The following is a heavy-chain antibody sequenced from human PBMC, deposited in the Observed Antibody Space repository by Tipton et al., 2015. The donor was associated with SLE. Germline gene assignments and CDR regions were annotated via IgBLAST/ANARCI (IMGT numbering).Heavy chain of an antibody. CDR3: ARDQLWFGELFPFDY. CDR1: GGSVSSGSYY. V-gene: IGHV4-61*01. CDR2: IYYSGST. Sequence: TLSLTCTVSGGSVSSGSYYWSWIRQPPGKGLEWIGYIYYSGSTNYNPSLKSRVTISVDTSNNQFSLKLSSVTAEDTAVYYCARDQLWFGELFPFDYWGQGTLVTVSS. D-gene: IGHD3-10*01. J-gene: IGHJ4*02.